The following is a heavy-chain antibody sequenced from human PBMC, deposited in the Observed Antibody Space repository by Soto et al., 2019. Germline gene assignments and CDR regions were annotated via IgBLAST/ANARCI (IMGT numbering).Heavy chain of an antibody. CDR1: GFTFDNYA. CDR3: ANFRPLAARLLLYFDH. V-gene: IGHV3-23*01. D-gene: IGHD6-25*01. J-gene: IGHJ4*02. CDR2: VGGRGFKT. Sequence: GGYLRLSCAASGFTFDNYAMSWVRQTPGKGLEWVSSVGGRGFKTFYADSVKGRFTTSRDNSNNTVYLQMNRLRADDTGIYYCANFRPLAARLLLYFDHWGPGALFTLS.